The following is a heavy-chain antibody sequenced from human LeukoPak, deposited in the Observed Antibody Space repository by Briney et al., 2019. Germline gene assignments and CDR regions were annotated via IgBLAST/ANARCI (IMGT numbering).Heavy chain of an antibody. CDR2: IFSGGTT. V-gene: IGHV3-53*05. J-gene: IGHJ4*02. Sequence: GGSLRLSCEASGFTVNNYYMNWVRQAPGKGLEWVSVIFSGGTTYYADSVKGRFTISRDNSKNTLYLQMNSLRSEDTAVYYCASGDGAGYFDCWGQGTLVTVSS. CDR3: ASGDGAGYFDC. CDR1: GFTVNNYY. D-gene: IGHD4-17*01.